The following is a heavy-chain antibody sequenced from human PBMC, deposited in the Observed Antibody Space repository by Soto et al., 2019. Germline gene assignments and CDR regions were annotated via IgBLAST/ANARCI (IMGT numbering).Heavy chain of an antibody. D-gene: IGHD7-27*01. Sequence: ASVKVSCKASGYTFNTFGITWVRQAPGQGLEWMGCVSGYSDKRDYSRKLQDRITLTADPSTTTSYMELRSLTSDDTAVYYCARGWGKYFDVNDFWGQGTLVTVSS. CDR1: GYTFNTFG. CDR2: VSGYSDKR. V-gene: IGHV1-18*01. CDR3: ARGWGKYFDVNDF. J-gene: IGHJ4*02.